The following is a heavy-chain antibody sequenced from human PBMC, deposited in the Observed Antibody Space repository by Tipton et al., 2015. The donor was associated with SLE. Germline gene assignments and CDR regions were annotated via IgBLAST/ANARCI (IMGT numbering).Heavy chain of an antibody. J-gene: IGHJ4*02. D-gene: IGHD2-21*01. Sequence: TLSLTCDVSGGSFSGFYWNWIRQSPGKGLEWIGETNHSGTTNYNPSLKSRVVISVDTSKTQFSLKLTSATAADTAVYYCGRLFRRVPRYFDYWGQGTLVTVSS. CDR1: GGSFSGFY. V-gene: IGHV4-34*01. CDR3: GRLFRRVPRYFDY. CDR2: TNHSGTT.